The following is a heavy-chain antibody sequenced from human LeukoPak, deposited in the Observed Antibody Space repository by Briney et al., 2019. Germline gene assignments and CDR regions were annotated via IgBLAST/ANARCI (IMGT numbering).Heavy chain of an antibody. J-gene: IGHJ4*02. V-gene: IGHV3-49*04. CDR1: GFTFADYA. CDR2: IRSKTYGGTT. CDR3: TRDRGYSYSWYFDY. Sequence: PGGSLRLSCTTSGFTFADYAMSWVRQAPGKGLGWVGFIRSKTYGGTTEYAASVKGRFTISRDDSKSIAYLQVNSLKSEDTAVYYCTRDRGYSYSWYFDYWGQGTLVTVSS. D-gene: IGHD5-18*01.